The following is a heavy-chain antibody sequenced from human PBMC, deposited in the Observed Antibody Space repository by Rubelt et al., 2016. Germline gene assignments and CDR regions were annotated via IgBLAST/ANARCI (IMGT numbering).Heavy chain of an antibody. CDR1: GGSFSGYY. D-gene: IGHD3-22*01. CDR2: INHSGST. J-gene: IGHJ3*02. V-gene: IGHV4-34*01. CDR3: ARHASLAGFGHYDIPDAFDI. Sequence: QVQLQQWGAGLLKPSETLSLTCAVYGGSFSGYYWSWIRQPPGKGLEWIGEINHSGSTYYNPSLKVGVNISLATSKNQFSLKLSSVTAADTAVYYCARHASLAGFGHYDIPDAFDIWGQGTMVTVSS.